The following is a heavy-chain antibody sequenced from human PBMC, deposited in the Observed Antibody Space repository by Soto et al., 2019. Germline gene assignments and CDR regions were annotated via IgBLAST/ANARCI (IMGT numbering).Heavy chain of an antibody. V-gene: IGHV3-33*01. CDR3: ARDFGHGYYLDY. CDR2: IWYDGSNK. CDR1: GFTFSSYG. D-gene: IGHD3-3*01. J-gene: IGHJ4*02. Sequence: GGSLRLSCAASGFTFSSYGMHWVRQAPGKGLEWVAVIWYDGSNKYYADSVRGRFTISRDNAESSLYLQMNSLRDEDTAVYFCARDFGHGYYLDYWGRGTLVTVLL.